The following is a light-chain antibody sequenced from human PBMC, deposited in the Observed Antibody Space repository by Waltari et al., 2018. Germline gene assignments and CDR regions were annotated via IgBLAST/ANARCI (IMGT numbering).Light chain of an antibody. V-gene: IGKV2-28*01. CDR3: MQPLQTPLL. CDR1: QSLLHTYGYNY. J-gene: IGKJ1*01. CDR2: LAS. Sequence: DIVMTQSPLSLPVTPGEPASISCRSSQSLLHTYGYNYLDWYLQKPGQSPQLLIYLASGRASGVPDRFSGIGSGTDFTLKISRVEAEDVWVYYCMQPLQTPLLLGQWANLEIK.